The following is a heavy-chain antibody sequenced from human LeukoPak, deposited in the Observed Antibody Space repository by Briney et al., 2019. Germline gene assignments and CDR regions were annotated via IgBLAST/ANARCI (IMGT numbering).Heavy chain of an antibody. CDR2: ISYDGSNK. J-gene: IGHJ4*02. CDR3: ASLALRYFDWLSSSPSYDY. Sequence: GGSLRLSCAASGFTFSSYAMHWVRQAPGKGLEWVAVISYDGSNKYYADSVKGRFTISRDNSKNTPYLQMNSLRAEDTAVYYCASLALRYFDWLSSSPSYDYWGQGTLVTVSS. CDR1: GFTFSSYA. V-gene: IGHV3-30*04. D-gene: IGHD3-9*01.